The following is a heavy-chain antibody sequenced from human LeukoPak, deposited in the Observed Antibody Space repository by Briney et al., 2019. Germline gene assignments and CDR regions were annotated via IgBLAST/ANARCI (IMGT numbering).Heavy chain of an antibody. J-gene: IGHJ4*02. V-gene: IGHV3-30*02. CDR2: IRYDGSNK. Sequence: GGSLRLSCAASGFTFSTYGMHWVRQAPGKGLEWVAFIRYDGSNKYYADSVKGRFTISRDNSKNTLYLQMNSLRAEDTALYYSAKDTGSGSYYNPSSFFDYWGQGTLVTVSS. CDR3: AKDTGSGSYYNPSSFFDY. D-gene: IGHD3-10*01. CDR1: GFTFSTYG.